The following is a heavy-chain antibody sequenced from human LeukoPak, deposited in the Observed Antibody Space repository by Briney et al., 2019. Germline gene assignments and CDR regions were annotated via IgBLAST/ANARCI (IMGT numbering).Heavy chain of an antibody. Sequence: PGGSLRLSCAASGFTFSDYWIHWVRQVLGKGLVWVSRINGDGTITHYADSVKGRFTISRVNAKNTLYLQMNSLRAEDTAVYYCVRDLGWCTGGVCSLWGQGTPVTVSS. CDR1: GFTFSDYW. J-gene: IGHJ4*02. V-gene: IGHV3-74*01. CDR3: VRDLGWCTGGVCSL. D-gene: IGHD2-8*02. CDR2: INGDGTIT.